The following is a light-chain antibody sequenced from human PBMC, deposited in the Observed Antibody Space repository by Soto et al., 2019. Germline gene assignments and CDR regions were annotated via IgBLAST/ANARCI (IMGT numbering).Light chain of an antibody. V-gene: IGKV1-5*03. Sequence: DIQMTQSPSTLSASVGDRVTITCRASQTISSLLGWYQQKPGKAPKLLIYKASTLENGVPSRFSGSGSGTEFTITISSLQPDDVATYYCQQYNTFWTFGQGTKVEIK. CDR3: QQYNTFWT. CDR1: QTISSL. CDR2: KAS. J-gene: IGKJ1*01.